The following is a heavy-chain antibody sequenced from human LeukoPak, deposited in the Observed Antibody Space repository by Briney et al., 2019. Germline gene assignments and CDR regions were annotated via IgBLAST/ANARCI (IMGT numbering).Heavy chain of an antibody. CDR2: ISAYNGNT. CDR3: ARMVWDAAARSPFDY. J-gene: IGHJ4*02. Sequence: ASVKVSCKASGYTFTSYGISWVRQAPGQGLEWMGWISAYNGNTNYAQKPQGRVTMTTDTSTSTAYMELRSLRSDVTAVYYCARMVWDAAARSPFDYWGQGTLVTVSS. D-gene: IGHD6-6*01. CDR1: GYTFTSYG. V-gene: IGHV1-18*01.